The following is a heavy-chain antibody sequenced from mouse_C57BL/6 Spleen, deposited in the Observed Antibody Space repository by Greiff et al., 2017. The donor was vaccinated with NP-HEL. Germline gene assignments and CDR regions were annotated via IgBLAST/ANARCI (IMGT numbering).Heavy chain of an antibody. CDR2: ISYDGSN. V-gene: IGHV3-6*01. J-gene: IGHJ4*01. CDR3: ARGGYYGSSPSYYYAMDY. D-gene: IGHD1-1*01. CDR1: GNSITSGYY. Sequence: EVKLMESGPGLVKPSQSLSLTCSVTGNSITSGYYWNWIRQFPGNKLEWMGYISYDGSNNYNPSLKNRISITRDTSKNQFFLKLNSVTTEDTATYYWARGGYYGSSPSYYYAMDYWGQGTSVTVSS.